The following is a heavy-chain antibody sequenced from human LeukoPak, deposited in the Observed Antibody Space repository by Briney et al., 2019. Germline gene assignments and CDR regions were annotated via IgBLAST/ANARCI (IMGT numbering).Heavy chain of an antibody. Sequence: GGSLRLSCAASGFTFDDYAMHWVRQAPGKGLEWVSAISGSGGSTYYADSVKGRFTISRDNSKNTLYLQMNSLRAEDTAVYYCAKILVIGPKGGYWGQGTLVTVSS. CDR1: GFTFDDYA. CDR3: AKILVIGPKGGY. V-gene: IGHV3-23*01. D-gene: IGHD3-16*02. J-gene: IGHJ4*02. CDR2: ISGSGGST.